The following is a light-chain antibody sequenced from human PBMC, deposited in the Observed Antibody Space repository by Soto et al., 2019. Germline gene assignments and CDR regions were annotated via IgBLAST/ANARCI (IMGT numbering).Light chain of an antibody. CDR2: DAS. CDR3: QQYSSYSRT. Sequence: DIQMTQSPYTLSASVGDRVTITCRASQGISTWLAWYQQKPGTAPKLLIYDASSLESGVPSRFSGSGSGTEFTLTISSLRPDDYATYYCQQYSSYSRTFGQGTKVDIK. CDR1: QGISTW. V-gene: IGKV1-5*01. J-gene: IGKJ1*01.